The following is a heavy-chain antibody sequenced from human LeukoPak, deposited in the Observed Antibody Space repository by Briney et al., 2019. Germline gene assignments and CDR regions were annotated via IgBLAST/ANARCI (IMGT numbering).Heavy chain of an antibody. V-gene: IGHV3-23*01. CDR3: AKGRTYYYDSSGYPNWFDP. D-gene: IGHD3-22*01. J-gene: IGHJ5*02. CDR2: ISGSGGST. CDR1: GFTFSSYA. Sequence: GGSLRLSCAASGFTFSSYAMSWVRQAPGKGLEWVSAISGSGGSTYYADSVKGRFTISRDNSKNTLYLQMNSLRAEDTAVYYCAKGRTYYYDSSGYPNWFDPWGQGTLVTVSS.